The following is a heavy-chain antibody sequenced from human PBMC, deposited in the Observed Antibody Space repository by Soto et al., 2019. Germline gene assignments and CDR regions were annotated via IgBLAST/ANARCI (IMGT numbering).Heavy chain of an antibody. V-gene: IGHV3-23*01. D-gene: IGHD4-17*01. Sequence: PGGSLRLSCASSGFTFSNYAMSWVRQAPGKGLEWGSAISGSGGSTYYADSVKGRSTISRDNSKNTLYLQMNSLRAEDTAVYYCANWATVVTLDFDYWGQGTLVTVSS. J-gene: IGHJ4*02. CDR1: GFTFSNYA. CDR3: ANWATVVTLDFDY. CDR2: ISGSGGST.